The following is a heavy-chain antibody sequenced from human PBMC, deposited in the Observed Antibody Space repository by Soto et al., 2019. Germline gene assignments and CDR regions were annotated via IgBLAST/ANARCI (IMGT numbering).Heavy chain of an antibody. J-gene: IGHJ6*02. Sequence: GGSLRLSCAASGFTFSSYAMHWVRQAPGKGLEWVAVISYDGSNKYYADSVKGRFTISRDNSKNTLYLQMNSLRAEDTAVYYCARDSLPASHRYDYCGMDVWGQGTTVTVSS. V-gene: IGHV3-30-3*01. CDR3: ARDSLPASHRYDYCGMDV. D-gene: IGHD2-21*01. CDR1: GFTFSSYA. CDR2: ISYDGSNK.